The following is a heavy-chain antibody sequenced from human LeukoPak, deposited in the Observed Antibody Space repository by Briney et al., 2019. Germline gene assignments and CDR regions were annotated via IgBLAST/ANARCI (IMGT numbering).Heavy chain of an antibody. CDR2: INPNSGGT. CDR1: GYTFTGYY. D-gene: IGHD2-2*01. V-gene: IGHV1-2*02. Sequence: ASVTVSCKASGYTFTGYYMHWVRQAPGQGLEWMGWINPNSGGTNYAQKFQGRVTMTRDTSISTAYMELSRLRSDDTAVYYCASIDLIVVVPAAKGWGQGTLVTVSS. J-gene: IGHJ4*02. CDR3: ASIDLIVVVPAAKG.